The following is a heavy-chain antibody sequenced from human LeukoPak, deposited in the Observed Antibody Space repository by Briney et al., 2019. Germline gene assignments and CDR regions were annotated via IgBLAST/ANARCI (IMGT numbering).Heavy chain of an antibody. CDR2: INSDGSST. Sequence: GGSLRLSCAASGFTFSSYWMHWVRQAPGKGLVWVSRINSDGSSTSYADSVNGRFTISRDNAKNTLYLQMNSLRAEDTAVYYCARNSYGSGSYYTGYFDYWGQGTLVTVSS. J-gene: IGHJ4*02. CDR1: GFTFSSYW. V-gene: IGHV3-74*01. D-gene: IGHD3-10*01. CDR3: ARNSYGSGSYYTGYFDY.